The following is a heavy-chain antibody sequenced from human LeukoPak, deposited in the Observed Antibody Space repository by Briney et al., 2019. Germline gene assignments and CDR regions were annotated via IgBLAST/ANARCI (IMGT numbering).Heavy chain of an antibody. CDR3: AKDVAVPAAIGILGFDY. V-gene: IGHV3-30*18. CDR1: GFTFSSYG. Sequence: GGSLRLSCAASGFTFSSYGMHWVRQAPGKGLEWVAVISYDGSNKYYADSVKGRFTISRDNSKNTLYLQMNSLRAEDTAVYYCAKDVAVPAAIGILGFDYWGQGTLVTVSS. CDR2: ISYDGSNK. J-gene: IGHJ4*02. D-gene: IGHD2-2*01.